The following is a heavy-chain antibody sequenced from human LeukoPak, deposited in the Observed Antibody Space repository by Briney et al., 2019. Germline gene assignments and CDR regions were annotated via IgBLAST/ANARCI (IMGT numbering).Heavy chain of an antibody. CDR1: GFTFSDYY. J-gene: IGHJ5*02. CDR2: ISSSGSTI. V-gene: IGHV3-11*01. CDR3: ARDSAAYYDILTGYGDKGWFDP. Sequence: PGGSLRLSCAASGFTFSDYYMSWIRQAPGKGLERVSYISSSGSTIYYADSVKGRFTISRDNAKNSLYLQMNSLRAEDTAVYYCARDSAAYYDILTGYGDKGWFDPWGQGTLVTVSS. D-gene: IGHD3-9*01.